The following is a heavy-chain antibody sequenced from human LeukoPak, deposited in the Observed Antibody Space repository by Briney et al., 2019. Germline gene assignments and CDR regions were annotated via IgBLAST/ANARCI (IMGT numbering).Heavy chain of an antibody. Sequence: KPSETLSLTCTVSGGSISSSSYYWGWIRQPPGKGLEWIGSIYYSGSTYYNPSLKSRVTISVDTSKNQFSLKLSSVTAADTAVYYCARQTLRLTDAFDIWGQGTMVTVSS. CDR1: GGSISSSSYY. CDR3: ARQTLRLTDAFDI. D-gene: IGHD4/OR15-4a*01. V-gene: IGHV4-39*01. CDR2: IYYSGST. J-gene: IGHJ3*02.